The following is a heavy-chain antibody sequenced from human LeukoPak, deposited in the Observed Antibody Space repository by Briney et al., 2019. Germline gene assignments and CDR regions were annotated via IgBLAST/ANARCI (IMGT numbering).Heavy chain of an antibody. CDR1: GYTFTSYD. D-gene: IGHD2-15*01. J-gene: IGHJ4*02. CDR2: MNPNSGNT. CDR3: ARQYGYCSGGSCPI. Sequence: ASVKVSCKSSGYTFTSYDINWVRQATGQGLEWMGWMNPNSGNTGYAQKFQGRVTMTRNTSISTAYMELSSLRSEDTAVYYCARQYGYCSGGSCPIWGQGTLVTVSS. V-gene: IGHV1-8*01.